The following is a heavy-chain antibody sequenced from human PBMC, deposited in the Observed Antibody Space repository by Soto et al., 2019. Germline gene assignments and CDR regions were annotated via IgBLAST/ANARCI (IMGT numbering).Heavy chain of an antibody. CDR1: GYSFTSYW. D-gene: IGHD4-17*01. V-gene: IGHV5-51*01. CDR3: ARQQHGEYESDAFDI. Sequence: ESLKISCKGSGYSFTSYWIGWVRQMPGKGLEWMGIIYPGDSDTRYSPSFQGQVTISADKSISTAYLQWSSLKASDTAMYYCARQQHGEYESDAFDIWGQGTMVTVSS. CDR2: IYPGDSDT. J-gene: IGHJ3*02.